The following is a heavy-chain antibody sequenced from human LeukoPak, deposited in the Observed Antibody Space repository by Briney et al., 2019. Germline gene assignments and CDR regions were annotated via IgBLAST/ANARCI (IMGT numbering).Heavy chain of an antibody. CDR3: AGLRSTVAWASFDY. D-gene: IGHD4-23*01. CDR2: SYFTGNP. Sequence: SSETLSLTCIVFGSISSYYWTWIRQPPGKGLEWIGHSYFTGNPNYNPSLKSRVTISVDPPKNQFSLKLTSVTAADTAVYYCAGLRSTVAWASFDYWGQGILVTVSS. V-gene: IGHV4-59*08. CDR1: GSISSYY. J-gene: IGHJ4*02.